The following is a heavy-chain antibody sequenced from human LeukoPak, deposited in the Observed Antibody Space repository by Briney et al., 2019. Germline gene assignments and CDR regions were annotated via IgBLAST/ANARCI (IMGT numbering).Heavy chain of an antibody. CDR2: ISYDGSNK. CDR1: GSTFSSYG. CDR3: AKDPSGDSFGSYGMDV. V-gene: IGHV3-30*18. Sequence: GGSLRLSCAASGSTFSSYGMHWVRQAPGKGLEWVAVISYDGSNKYYADSVKGRFTISRDNSKNTLYLQMNSLRAEDTAVYYCAKDPSGDSFGSYGMDVWGQGTTVTVSS. J-gene: IGHJ6*02. D-gene: IGHD5-18*01.